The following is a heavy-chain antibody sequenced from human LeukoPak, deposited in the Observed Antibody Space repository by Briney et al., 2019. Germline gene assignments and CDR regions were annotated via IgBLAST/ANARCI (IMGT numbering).Heavy chain of an antibody. CDR3: AKERDNYPNNWFDP. V-gene: IGHV3-23*01. CDR1: GFTFSSYA. CDR2: ISNSATET. J-gene: IGHJ5*02. D-gene: IGHD5-24*01. Sequence: GGSLTLSCAASGFTFSSYAMSWLPQAPGKGLEWFSAISNSATETYYTDSVKGRFTISRDNSRDTLYLQMNSLRGDDTAVYYCAKERDNYPNNWFDPWGQGTLVTVSS.